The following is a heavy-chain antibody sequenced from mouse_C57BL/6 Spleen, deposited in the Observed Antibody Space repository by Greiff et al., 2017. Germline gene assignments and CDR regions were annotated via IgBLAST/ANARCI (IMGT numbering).Heavy chain of an antibody. CDR1: GYTFTSYG. CDR2: IYPRSGNT. J-gene: IGHJ3*01. CDR3: ARYGNYGAY. V-gene: IGHV1-81*01. D-gene: IGHD2-1*01. Sequence: VQLQQSGAELARPGASVKLSCKASGYTFTSYGISWVKQRTGQGLEWIGEIYPRSGNTYYNEKFKGKATLTADKSSSTAYMELRSLTSEDSAGYFSARYGNYGAYWGQGTLVTVSA.